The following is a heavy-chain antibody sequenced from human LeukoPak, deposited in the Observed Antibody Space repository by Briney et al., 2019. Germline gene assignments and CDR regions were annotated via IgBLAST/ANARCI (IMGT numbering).Heavy chain of an antibody. J-gene: IGHJ4*02. CDR1: GFTFSSYA. CDR3: AKDRVSPSGYFDY. Sequence: GGSLRLSCAASGFTFSSYAMSWVRQAPGKGLEWVLAISGSGGSTYYADSVKGRFTISRDNSKNTLYLQMNSLRAEDTAVYYCAKDRVSPSGYFDYWGQGTLVTVSS. D-gene: IGHD3-10*01. V-gene: IGHV3-23*01. CDR2: ISGSGGST.